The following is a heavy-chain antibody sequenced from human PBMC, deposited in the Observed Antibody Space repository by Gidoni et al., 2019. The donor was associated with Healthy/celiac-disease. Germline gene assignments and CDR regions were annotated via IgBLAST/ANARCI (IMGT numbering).Heavy chain of an antibody. D-gene: IGHD3-22*01. CDR1: GGSFSSSSYY. Sequence: QLQLQESGPGLVKPSETLSLTCPVSGGSFSSSSYYWGWIRQPPGKGLEWIGSIYYSGSTYYNPSLKSRVTISVDTSKNQFSLKLSSVTAADTAVYYCARNPYYYDSSGYYPPYYFDYWGQGTLVTVSS. CDR3: ARNPYYYDSSGYYPPYYFDY. V-gene: IGHV4-39*07. CDR2: IYYSGST. J-gene: IGHJ4*02.